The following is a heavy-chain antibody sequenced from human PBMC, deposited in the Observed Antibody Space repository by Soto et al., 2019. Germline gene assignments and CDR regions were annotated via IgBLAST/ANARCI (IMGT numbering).Heavy chain of an antibody. V-gene: IGHV1-24*01. D-gene: IGHD3-3*01. CDR3: ATHRSGRFLEWLPEGSLGY. J-gene: IGHJ4*02. CDR1: GYTHAYLS. Sequence: GASVKLSRKGSGYTHAYLSMQAVPQAPGKGLEWMGGFDPEDGETIYAQKFQGRVTMTEDTATDTAYMELSSLRSEDTAVYYCATHRSGRFLEWLPEGSLGYWGQGTLVTVSS. CDR2: FDPEDGET.